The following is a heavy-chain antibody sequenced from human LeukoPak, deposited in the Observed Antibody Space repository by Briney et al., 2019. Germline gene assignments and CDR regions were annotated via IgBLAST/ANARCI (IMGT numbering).Heavy chain of an antibody. CDR1: GFTFSDYW. J-gene: IGHJ4*02. CDR2: IKYDGDEE. D-gene: IGHD6-13*01. CDR3: KSGGAAPGSFDN. V-gene: IGHV3-7*01. Sequence: GGSLRLSCAASGFTFSDYWMSWVRQAPGKGLEWVANIKYDGDEEYYVDSVKGRFTISRDNAKSSLYLQLNSLRVENTAVYYCKSGGAAPGSFDNWGQGTLVTVSP.